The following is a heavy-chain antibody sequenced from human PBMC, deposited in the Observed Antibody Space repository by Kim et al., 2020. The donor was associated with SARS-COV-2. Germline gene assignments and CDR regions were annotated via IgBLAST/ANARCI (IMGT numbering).Heavy chain of an antibody. Sequence: PSLKGRVTMSVDTSKNQFSLKLSSVTAADTAVYYCAMYNYGDYRNNWFDPWGQGTLVTVSS. V-gene: IGHV4-61*06. CDR3: AMYNYGDYRNNWFDP. J-gene: IGHJ5*02. D-gene: IGHD4-17*01.